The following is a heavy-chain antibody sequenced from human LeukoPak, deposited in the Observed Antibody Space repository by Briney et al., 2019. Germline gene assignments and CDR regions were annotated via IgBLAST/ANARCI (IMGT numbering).Heavy chain of an antibody. CDR3: ARARVRRPNSGSYLN. J-gene: IGHJ4*02. CDR2: ISSSSSYI. Sequence: AGGSLRLSCAASGFTVSSNYMSWVRQAPGKGLEWVSSISSSSSYIYYADSVKGRFTISRENAKNSLYLQMNSLRAEDTAVYYCARARVRRPNSGSYLNWGQGTLVTVSS. D-gene: IGHD1-26*01. CDR1: GFTVSSNY. V-gene: IGHV3-21*01.